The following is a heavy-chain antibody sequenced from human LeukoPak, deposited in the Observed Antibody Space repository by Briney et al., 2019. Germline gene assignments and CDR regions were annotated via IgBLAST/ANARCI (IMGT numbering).Heavy chain of an antibody. CDR3: ARGPSYCGNNCYYYFDS. Sequence: GGSMRLSCAASAFTFSGYWMSWVRQAPGKGLEWVANIKQDGSEKSYVDSVRGRFTISRDNAKNSLYLQMNSLRAEDTAVYYCARGPSYCGNNCYYYFDSWGQGTLVTVSS. CDR1: AFTFSGYW. D-gene: IGHD2-21*01. CDR2: IKQDGSEK. J-gene: IGHJ4*02. V-gene: IGHV3-7*01.